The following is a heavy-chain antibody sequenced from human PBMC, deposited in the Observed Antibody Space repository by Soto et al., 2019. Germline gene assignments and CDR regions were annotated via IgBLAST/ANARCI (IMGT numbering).Heavy chain of an antibody. Sequence: SETLSLTCSVSGDSISNLDYFWAWIRQPPGQALEYIGYIYKSATTYYNPSFESRVASSVDTSKSQFSLNVTSVTAADTAVYFCARGRYCLTGRCFPNWFDSWGQGALVTVSS. D-gene: IGHD7-27*01. V-gene: IGHV4-30-4*01. CDR2: IYKSATT. J-gene: IGHJ5*01. CDR3: ARGRYCLTGRCFPNWFDS. CDR1: GDSISNLDYF.